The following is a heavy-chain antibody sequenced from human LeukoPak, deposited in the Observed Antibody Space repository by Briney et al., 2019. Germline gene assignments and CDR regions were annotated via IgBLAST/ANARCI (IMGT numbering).Heavy chain of an antibody. V-gene: IGHV3-21*01. CDR2: ISSSRSYI. J-gene: IGHJ6*02. CDR3: ARWLDSSGWPYYYYYYGMDV. Sequence: GGFLRLSCTASGFTFADYAMSWVRQAPGKGLEWVSSISSSRSYIYYADSVKGRFTISRDNAKDSLYLQMNSLRAEDTAVYYCARWLDSSGWPYYYYYYGMDVWGQGTTVTVSS. CDR1: GFTFADYA. D-gene: IGHD6-19*01.